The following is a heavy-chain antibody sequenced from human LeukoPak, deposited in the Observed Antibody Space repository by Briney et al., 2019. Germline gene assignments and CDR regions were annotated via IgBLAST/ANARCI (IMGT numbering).Heavy chain of an antibody. CDR3: ARAEDFWGGNYKRREFDS. D-gene: IGHD3-3*01. CDR1: GFTFSTYT. Sequence: PGGSLRLSCEVSGFTFSTYTMIWLRQAPGRGLEWVSATMGSGGGRFYADSVKGRFTISRDTSKNTLYLQMNNLRAEDTAVYYCARAEDFWGGNYKRREFDSWGQGTLVTVSS. CDR2: TMGSGGGR. J-gene: IGHJ4*02. V-gene: IGHV3-23*01.